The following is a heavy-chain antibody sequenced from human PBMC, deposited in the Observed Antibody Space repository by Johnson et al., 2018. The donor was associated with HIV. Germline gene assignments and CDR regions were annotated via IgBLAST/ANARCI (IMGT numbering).Heavy chain of an antibody. J-gene: IGHJ3*02. CDR2: IYSCCST. D-gene: IGHD6-13*01. CDR3: ARVGQLARTHAFDI. CDR1: GFTCSNAW. V-gene: IGHV3-66*02. Sequence: VQLVASGGGLVKPGGSLRLSCAASGFTCSNAWMSWVRQAPGMGLEWVSVIYSCCSTYYSDSVQGRFTISRDNSKTTVYLQMNSLRAEDTAVYYCARVGQLARTHAFDIWGQGTMVTVSS.